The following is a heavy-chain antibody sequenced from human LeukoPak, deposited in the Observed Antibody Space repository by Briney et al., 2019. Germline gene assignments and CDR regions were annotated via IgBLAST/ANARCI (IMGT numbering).Heavy chain of an antibody. J-gene: IGHJ4*02. CDR3: ARGGSIAAAGSLHY. Sequence: PGGSLRLSCAASGFIFSNYRMNWVRQAPGKGLEWVSGINWNGGSTGYADSVKGRFTISRDNAKNSLYLQMNSLRAEDTALYYCARGGSIAAAGSLHYWGQGTLVTVSS. D-gene: IGHD6-13*01. CDR1: GFIFSNYR. CDR2: INWNGGST. V-gene: IGHV3-20*04.